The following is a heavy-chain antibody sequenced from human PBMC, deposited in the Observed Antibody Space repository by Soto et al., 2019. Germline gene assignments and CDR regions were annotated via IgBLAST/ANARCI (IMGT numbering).Heavy chain of an antibody. Sequence: EVQLVESGGGLVKPGRSLRLSCTASGFSFGDHAMSWFRQAPGKGLEWVGFIRSKTYGGTPEYAASVQGRFTISRDDSKSIAYLQMNSLKTEDTAVYYCTVVATTFHYWDQGTLVTVSS. CDR3: TVVATTFHY. V-gene: IGHV3-49*05. CDR2: IRSKTYGGTP. J-gene: IGHJ4*02. CDR1: GFSFGDHA. D-gene: IGHD2-15*01.